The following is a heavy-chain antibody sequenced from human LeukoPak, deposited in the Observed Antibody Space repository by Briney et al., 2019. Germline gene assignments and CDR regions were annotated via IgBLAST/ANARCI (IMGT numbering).Heavy chain of an antibody. CDR2: IYYSGTT. CDR3: ARVQVVPAATQHFDY. J-gene: IGHJ4*02. V-gene: IGHV4-59*01. CDR1: GGSISSYY. Sequence: PSETLSLTCTVSGGSISSYYXXXXXQPPGKGLEXXGYIYYSGTTNYNPSLKSRVTISVDTSKNQFSLKLSSVTAADTAVYYCARVQVVPAATQHFDYWGQGTLVTVSS. D-gene: IGHD2-2*01.